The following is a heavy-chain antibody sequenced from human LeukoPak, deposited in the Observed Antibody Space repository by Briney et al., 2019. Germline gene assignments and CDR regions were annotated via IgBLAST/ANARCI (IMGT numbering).Heavy chain of an antibody. CDR3: AKVPWVGATHYFDY. CDR2: ISGSGGST. V-gene: IGHV3-23*01. CDR1: GFTFSSYA. J-gene: IGHJ4*02. D-gene: IGHD1-26*01. Sequence: PGGSLRLSCAASGFTFSSYAMSWVRQAPGHGLECVSAISGSGGSTYYADSVKGRFTFSRGNSKNSLYLQMDSLRAEDTAVYYCAKVPWVGATHYFDYWGQGTLVTVSS.